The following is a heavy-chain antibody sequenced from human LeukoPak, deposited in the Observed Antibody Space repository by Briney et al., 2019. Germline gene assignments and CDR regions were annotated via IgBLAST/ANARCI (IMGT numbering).Heavy chain of an antibody. CDR3: ATIPYGSGIIDY. V-gene: IGHV1-2*02. D-gene: IGHD3-10*01. Sequence: EASMKDSCKASGYTFPDYYMHWVRQAPGQGLECMGWINPNSGGTNYAQKFQDRVTMTRDTSISTAYMEVSSLRSDDTAVYYCATIPYGSGIIDYWGQGTLVTVSS. CDR2: INPNSGGT. CDR1: GYTFPDYY. J-gene: IGHJ4*02.